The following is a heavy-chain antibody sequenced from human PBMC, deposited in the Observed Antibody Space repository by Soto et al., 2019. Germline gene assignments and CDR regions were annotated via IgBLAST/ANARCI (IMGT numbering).Heavy chain of an antibody. CDR1: GYNFTNYS. CDR2: LHTVTGST. CDR3: ARESRDFVLWFDP. D-gene: IGHD6-6*01. Sequence: SVKVSFKSSGYNFTNYSLHCLRQSPCQSLEWLGWLHTVTGSTKYSHKFQGRLTITRDTSASAAYMELTILRSEDTAVYYCARESRDFVLWFDPWGQGTLVPVSS. J-gene: IGHJ5*02. V-gene: IGHV1-3*04.